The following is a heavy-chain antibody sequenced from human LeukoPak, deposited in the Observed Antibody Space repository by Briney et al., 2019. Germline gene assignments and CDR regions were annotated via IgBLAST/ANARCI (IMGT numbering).Heavy chain of an antibody. Sequence: PGGSLRLSCAASGFTFSSYALSWVRQAPGKGLEYVSAISSNGGSTYYANSVKGRFTISRDNSKNTLYLQMGSLRAEDMAVYYCARGLYDFWRRLGFDYWGQGTLVTVSS. CDR2: ISSNGGST. CDR3: ARGLYDFWRRLGFDY. V-gene: IGHV3-64*01. D-gene: IGHD3-3*01. J-gene: IGHJ4*02. CDR1: GFTFSSYA.